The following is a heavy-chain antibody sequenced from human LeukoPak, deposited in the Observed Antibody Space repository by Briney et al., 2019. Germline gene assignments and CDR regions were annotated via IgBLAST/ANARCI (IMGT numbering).Heavy chain of an antibody. V-gene: IGHV3-74*01. J-gene: IGHJ4*02. CDR1: GFTLSNYW. Sequence: PGGSLRLSCAASGFTLSNYWMHWVRQAPGKGLVWVSRVNGDGSATNYADSVKGRFTISRDNAKNTLYLQMNSLRPEDTAVYYCARNHYGSVDYWGQGTLVTVSS. D-gene: IGHD3-10*01. CDR2: VNGDGSAT. CDR3: ARNHYGSVDY.